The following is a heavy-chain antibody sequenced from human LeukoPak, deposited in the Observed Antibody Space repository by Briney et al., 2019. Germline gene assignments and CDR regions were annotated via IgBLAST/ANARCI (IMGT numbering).Heavy chain of an antibody. D-gene: IGHD5-24*01. J-gene: IGHJ4*02. CDR2: INHSGST. CDR3: ARDGEMATIENYFDY. CDR1: GGSFSGYY. Sequence: PSETLSLTCAVYGGSFSGYYWSWIRQPPGKGLEWIGEINHSGSTNYNPSLKSRVTISVDTSKNQFPLKLSSVTAADTAVYYCARDGEMATIENYFDYWGQGTLVTVSS. V-gene: IGHV4-34*01.